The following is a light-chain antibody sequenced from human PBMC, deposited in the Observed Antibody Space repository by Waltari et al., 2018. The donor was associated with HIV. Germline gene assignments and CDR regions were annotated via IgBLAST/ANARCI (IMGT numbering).Light chain of an antibody. CDR2: TDN. CDR1: SSNIGSNT. V-gene: IGLV1-44*01. Sequence: QSVLTQPPSASGTPGQRVSISCSGSSSNIGSNTVNWYQQLPGTAPKLLIYTDNPRPSGCPNRFSGSKSDTSASLAISGLQSEDEADYYCSTWDDGLDGPVFGGGTKLTVL. CDR3: STWDDGLDGPV. J-gene: IGLJ3*02.